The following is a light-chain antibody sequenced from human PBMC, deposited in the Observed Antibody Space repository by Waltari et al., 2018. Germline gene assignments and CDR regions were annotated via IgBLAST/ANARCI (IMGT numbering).Light chain of an antibody. Sequence: DVVMTQSPLSLPITPGQPASISCRSSQSLVHSNGNTYLSWYQQKPGQPPRLLIYQVSNRYSGVPDRFSGSGAGTDFTLTISRVEAEDVGVYYCGQGAHLPYSFGQGTKVEIK. V-gene: IGKV2-30*02. CDR2: QVS. J-gene: IGKJ2*03. CDR1: QSLVHSNGNTY. CDR3: GQGAHLPYS.